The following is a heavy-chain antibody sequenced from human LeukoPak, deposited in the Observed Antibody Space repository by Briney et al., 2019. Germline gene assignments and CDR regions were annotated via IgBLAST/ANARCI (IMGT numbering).Heavy chain of an antibody. CDR3: ARDQGSIFDY. CDR2: IYYSGST. D-gene: IGHD2-15*01. J-gene: IGHJ4*02. Sequence: SETLSLTCTVSGGSISSYYWSWIRQPPGKGLEWIGYIYYSGSTNYNPSLKSRVTISVDTSKNHFSLKLSSVTAADTAVYHCARDQGSIFDYWGQRTLVTVSS. CDR1: GGSISSYY. V-gene: IGHV4-59*01.